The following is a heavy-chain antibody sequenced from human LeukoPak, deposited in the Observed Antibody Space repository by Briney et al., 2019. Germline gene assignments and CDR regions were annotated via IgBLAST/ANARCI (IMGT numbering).Heavy chain of an antibody. CDR3: AKAYYDTSGYYSYYYYYMDV. CDR1: GFTFSTYW. J-gene: IGHJ6*03. Sequence: PGGSLRLSCAASGFTFSTYWMSWVRQAPGKGLEWVSSITGSGDSTYYADSVKGRFTISRDNSKNTLYLQMNSLRAEDTAVYYCAKAYYDTSGYYSYYYYYMDVWGKGTTVTVSS. D-gene: IGHD3-22*01. CDR2: ITGSGDST. V-gene: IGHV3-23*01.